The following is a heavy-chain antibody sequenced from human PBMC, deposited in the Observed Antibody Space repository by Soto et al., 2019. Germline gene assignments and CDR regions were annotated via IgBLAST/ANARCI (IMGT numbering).Heavy chain of an antibody. V-gene: IGHV4-59*08. Sequence: PSETLSLTCTVSGGSIIGYYWSWILQPPGKGLEWIGYMYKTGSTVYNPSFKSRVTISVDTSKNQFSLKLSSVTAADTAVYYCASSKSSTYFEYWGQGTLVNVSS. J-gene: IGHJ4*02. D-gene: IGHD2-2*01. CDR3: ASSKSSTYFEY. CDR1: GGSIIGYY. CDR2: MYKTGST.